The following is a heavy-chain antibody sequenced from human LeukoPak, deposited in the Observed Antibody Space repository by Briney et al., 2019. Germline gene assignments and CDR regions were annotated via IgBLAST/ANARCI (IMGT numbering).Heavy chain of an antibody. CDR3: ARIRDGYNDAYDI. CDR1: GYTFTNYY. J-gene: IGHJ3*02. D-gene: IGHD5-24*01. V-gene: IGHV1-46*01. Sequence: ASVKVSCKASGYTFTNYYIHWVRQAPGQGLEWMGLINPGGDNTDYAQNFQGRVTMTRDTSTSTVYMGLSSLRSEDTAVYYCARIRDGYNDAYDIWGQGTMVAVSS. CDR2: INPGGDNT.